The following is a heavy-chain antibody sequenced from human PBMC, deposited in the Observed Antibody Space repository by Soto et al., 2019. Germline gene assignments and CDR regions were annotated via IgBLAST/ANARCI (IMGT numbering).Heavy chain of an antibody. CDR1: GFTFSSYA. D-gene: IGHD3-9*01. CDR2: ISYDGSNK. Sequence: GGSLRLSCAASGFTFSSYAMHWVRQAPGKGLEWVAVISYDGSNKYYADSVKGRFTISRDNSKNTLYLQMNSLRAEDTAVYYCARDSARPNLRYFDWSQYFDYWGQGTLVTVYS. CDR3: ARDSARPNLRYFDWSQYFDY. J-gene: IGHJ4*02. V-gene: IGHV3-30-3*01.